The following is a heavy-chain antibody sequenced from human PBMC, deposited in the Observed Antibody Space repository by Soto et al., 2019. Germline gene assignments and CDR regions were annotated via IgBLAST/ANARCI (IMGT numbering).Heavy chain of an antibody. D-gene: IGHD5-18*01. CDR3: ARPGFVYSYGYPNGMDF. V-gene: IGHV5-51*01. CDR2: IYPGDSDT. CDR1: GYSFTSYW. Sequence: PGESLKISCKGSGYSFTSYWIGWVRQMPGKGLEWMGIIYPGDSDTRYSPSFQGQVTISADKSISTAYLQWSSLKASDTAMYYCARPGFVYSYGYPNGMDFWGPGIMVTLSS. J-gene: IGHJ6*01.